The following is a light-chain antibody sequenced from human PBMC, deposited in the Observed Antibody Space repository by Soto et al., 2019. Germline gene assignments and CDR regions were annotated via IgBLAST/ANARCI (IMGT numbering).Light chain of an antibody. CDR2: GSS. Sequence: EIVMTQSPATLSVSPGERATLSCMASQSVSSNLAWYQQKPGQAPRRLIYGSSTSATGIPARFSGSGSGTDFTLTISSLQSEDFAVYYCQQRSNWPLWAFGQGTKVDIK. CDR1: QSVSSN. V-gene: IGKV3-15*01. J-gene: IGKJ1*01. CDR3: QQRSNWPLWA.